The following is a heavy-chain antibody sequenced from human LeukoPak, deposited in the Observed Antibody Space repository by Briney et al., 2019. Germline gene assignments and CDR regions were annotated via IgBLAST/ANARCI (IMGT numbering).Heavy chain of an antibody. CDR2: ISAYNGNT. Sequence: ASVKVSCKASGYTFTSYGISWVRQAPGQGLEWMGWISAYNGNTNYAQKLQGRVTMTTDTSTSTAYMELRSLRSDDTAVYYCARGIPSDSSGYYYALLYDYWGQGTLVTVSS. J-gene: IGHJ4*02. CDR3: ARGIPSDSSGYYYALLYDY. V-gene: IGHV1-18*01. D-gene: IGHD3-22*01. CDR1: GYTFTSYG.